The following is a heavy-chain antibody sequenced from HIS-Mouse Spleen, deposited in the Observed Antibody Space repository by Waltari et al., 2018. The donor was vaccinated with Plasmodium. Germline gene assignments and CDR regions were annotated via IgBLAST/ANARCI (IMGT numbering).Heavy chain of an antibody. CDR2: ISSSSSDK. Sequence: EVQLVESGGGLVKPGGSLRLSCAASGITFSGYSMTWVRQAPGKGLVWVSSISSSSSDKYYADSVKCRFTISRDNAKNSLYLQMNSLRAEDTAVYYCARDHNGNYDYWGQGTLVTVSS. CDR1: GITFSGYS. V-gene: IGHV3-21*01. J-gene: IGHJ4*02. CDR3: ARDHNGNYDY. D-gene: IGHD1-7*01.